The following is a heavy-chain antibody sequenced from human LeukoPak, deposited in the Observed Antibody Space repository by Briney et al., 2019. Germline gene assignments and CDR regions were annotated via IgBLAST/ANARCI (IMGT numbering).Heavy chain of an antibody. CDR2: FDPRGGET. Sequence: GASVKVSCKVSGHTLSEVSMHWVRRAPGQGLEWVGGFDPRGGETVLAQKFQGRVTLTEDTSADTSSIELRSLRSEDTAVYYCATSDRQFCSPSSCYMPFDFWGLGTLVTVSS. CDR3: ATSDRQFCSPSSCYMPFDF. D-gene: IGHD2-2*02. J-gene: IGHJ4*02. V-gene: IGHV1-24*01. CDR1: GHTLSEVS.